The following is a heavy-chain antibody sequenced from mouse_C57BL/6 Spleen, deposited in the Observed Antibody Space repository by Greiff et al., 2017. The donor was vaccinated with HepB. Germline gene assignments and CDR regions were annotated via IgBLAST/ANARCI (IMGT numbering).Heavy chain of an antibody. D-gene: IGHD2-4*01. CDR1: GYTFTDYY. CDR2: INPNNGGT. CDR3: ARGLEGY. V-gene: IGHV1-26*01. J-gene: IGHJ2*01. Sequence: VQLQQSGPELVKPGASVKISCKASGYTFTDYYMNWVKQSHGKSLEWIGDINPNNGGTSYNQKFKGKATLTVDKSSSTAYMELRSLTSEDSAVYYCARGLEGYWGQGTTLTVSS.